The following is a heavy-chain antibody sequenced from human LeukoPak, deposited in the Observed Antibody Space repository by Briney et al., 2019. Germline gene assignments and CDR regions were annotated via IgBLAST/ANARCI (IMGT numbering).Heavy chain of an antibody. D-gene: IGHD3-10*01. J-gene: IGHJ4*02. V-gene: IGHV4-4*07. CDR2: IYTSGST. CDR3: ARDVLLWFGELFEGNYFDY. CDR1: GGSFSGYY. Sequence: KPSETLSLTCAVYGGSFSGYYWSWIRQPAGKGLEWIGRIYTSGSTNYNPSLKSRVTMSVDTSKNQFSLKLSSVTAADTAVYYCARDVLLWFGELFEGNYFDYWGQGTLVTVSS.